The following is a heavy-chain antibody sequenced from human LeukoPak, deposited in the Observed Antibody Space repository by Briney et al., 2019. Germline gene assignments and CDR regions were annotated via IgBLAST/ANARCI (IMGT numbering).Heavy chain of an antibody. CDR1: GYTFSSYD. V-gene: IGHV1-8*01. CDR3: AKSTSGWGGGIDY. D-gene: IGHD6-19*01. CDR2: MNPSSGNT. Sequence: ASVTVSCKASGYTFSSYDINWVRQATGQGLECMGWMNPSSGNTGYAQKFQGRVTLTRNTAISTVYMELSSLTSEDTAVYYCAKSTSGWGGGIDYWGQGTLVTVSS. J-gene: IGHJ4*02.